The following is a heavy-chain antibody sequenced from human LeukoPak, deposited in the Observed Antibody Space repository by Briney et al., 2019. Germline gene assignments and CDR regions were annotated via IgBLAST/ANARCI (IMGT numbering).Heavy chain of an antibody. CDR1: GGTFSSYA. D-gene: IGHD2-2*01. J-gene: IGHJ5*02. CDR3: ASQYCSSTSCYAFDP. Sequence: GASVKVSCKASGGTFSSYAISWVRQAPGQGLEWMGGIIPIFGTANYAQKFQGGVTITADESTSTAYMELSSLRSEDTAVYYCASQYCSSTSCYAFDPWGQGTLVTVSS. CDR2: IIPIFGTA. V-gene: IGHV1-69*13.